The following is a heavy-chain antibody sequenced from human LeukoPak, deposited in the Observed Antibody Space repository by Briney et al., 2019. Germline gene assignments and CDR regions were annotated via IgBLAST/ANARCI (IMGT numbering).Heavy chain of an antibody. CDR3: ARATGFGGQIDY. V-gene: IGHV4-30-2*01. Sequence: PSETLSLTCAVSGGSISSGDYSWSWIRQPPGKGLEWIGYIYHSGSTYYNPSLKSRVTISVDRSKNQFSLKLSSVTAADTAVYYCARATGFGGQIDYWGQGTLVTVSS. D-gene: IGHD3-10*01. CDR2: IYHSGST. J-gene: IGHJ4*02. CDR1: GGSISSGDYS.